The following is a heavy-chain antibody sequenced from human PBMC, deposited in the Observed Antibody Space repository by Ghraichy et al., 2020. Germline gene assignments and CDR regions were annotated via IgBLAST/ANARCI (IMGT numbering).Heavy chain of an antibody. Sequence: GGSLRLSCAASGFSFSENAMHWVRQAPGKWLDWVTIIWYDGSNKYYTDSVKGRFTISRDNAKNTVYLQMNSLRIEDTGIYYCARGGVSARPDYWGQGTPVTVSS. V-gene: IGHV3-33*01. J-gene: IGHJ4*02. CDR2: IWYDGSNK. D-gene: IGHD6-6*01. CDR1: GFSFSENA. CDR3: ARGGVSARPDY.